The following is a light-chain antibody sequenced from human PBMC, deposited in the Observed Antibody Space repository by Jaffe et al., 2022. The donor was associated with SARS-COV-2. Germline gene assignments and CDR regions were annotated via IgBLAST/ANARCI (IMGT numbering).Light chain of an antibody. J-gene: IGLJ3*02. CDR3: FSRDDRGDHLV. V-gene: IGLV3-19*01. Sequence: SYEVTQDSAVSVAVGQTVRITCQADNLRKYFPSWYQKKPGQAPVLVIYLKDKRPSGIPDRFSGSGSGNTVSLIITETQAEDEADYYCFSRDDRGDHLVFGGGTKLTVL. CDR2: LKD. CDR1: NLRKYF.